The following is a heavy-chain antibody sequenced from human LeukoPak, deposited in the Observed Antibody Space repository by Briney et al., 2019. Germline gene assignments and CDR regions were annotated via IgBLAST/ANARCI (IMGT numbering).Heavy chain of an antibody. Sequence: GGSLRLSCAASGFTFSSYSMNWVRQAPGKRLEWVSSISSSSSYIYYADSVKGRFTISRDNAKNSLYLQMNSLRAEDTAVYYCARDNGYGDYVFDYWGQGTLVTVSS. CDR2: ISSSSSYI. D-gene: IGHD4-17*01. CDR1: GFTFSSYS. CDR3: ARDNGYGDYVFDY. J-gene: IGHJ4*02. V-gene: IGHV3-21*01.